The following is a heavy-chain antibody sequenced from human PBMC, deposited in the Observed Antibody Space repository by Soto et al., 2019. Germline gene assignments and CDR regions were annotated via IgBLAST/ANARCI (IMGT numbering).Heavy chain of an antibody. V-gene: IGHV4-39*01. D-gene: IGHD3-22*01. CDR1: GGSISSSSYY. J-gene: IGHJ3*01. CDR2: IFYSGST. CDR3: ARGDYHDNSGPFSDAFDV. Sequence: PSEPLSLTCTVSGGSISSSSYYWGWIRQPPGKGLEWIGSIFYSGSTYYNPSLKSRVTISVDTSKNQFSLKLSSVTAADTAVYYCARGDYHDNSGPFSDAFDVWGQGTMVTVSS.